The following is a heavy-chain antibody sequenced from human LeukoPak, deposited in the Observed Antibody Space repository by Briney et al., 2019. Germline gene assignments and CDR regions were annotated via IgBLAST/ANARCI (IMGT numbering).Heavy chain of an antibody. D-gene: IGHD3/OR15-3a*01. CDR2: VYSSGST. CDR3: ARVGSGYDFFDY. Sequence: SETLSLTCTVSGGAISGYYWSWIRQPAGKGLEWLGRVYSSGSTKYNPSLESRVTMSVDTSKNQFSLKLNFVTAADTAVYYCARVGSGYDFFDYWGQGTLVTVSS. J-gene: IGHJ4*02. V-gene: IGHV4-4*07. CDR1: GGAISGYY.